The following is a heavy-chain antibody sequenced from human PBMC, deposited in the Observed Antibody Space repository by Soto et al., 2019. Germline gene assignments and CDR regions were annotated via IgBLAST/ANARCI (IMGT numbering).Heavy chain of an antibody. CDR3: ARDTGCSSTSCYLYYYYYYGMDV. J-gene: IGHJ6*02. D-gene: IGHD2-2*01. V-gene: IGHV3-7*03. CDR1: GFTFSSYW. Sequence: GGSLRLSCAASGFTFSSYWMSWVRQAPGKGLEWVANIKQDGSEKYYVDSVKGRFTISRDNAKNSLYLQMNSLRAEDTAVSYCARDTGCSSTSCYLYYYYYYGMDVWGQGTTVTVSS. CDR2: IKQDGSEK.